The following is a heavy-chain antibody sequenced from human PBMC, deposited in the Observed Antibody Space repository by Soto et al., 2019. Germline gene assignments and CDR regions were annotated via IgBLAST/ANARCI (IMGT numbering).Heavy chain of an antibody. D-gene: IGHD3-3*02. J-gene: IGHJ4*02. V-gene: IGHV5-51*01. Sequence: GESLKISCKGSGYSFTSYWIGWVRQMPGKGLEWMGIIYPGDSDTRYSPSFQGQVTISADKSISTAYLQWSSLKASDTAMYYCARQRLAGISTSALDYWGQGSLVTVSS. CDR1: GYSFTSYW. CDR3: ARQRLAGISTSALDY. CDR2: IYPGDSDT.